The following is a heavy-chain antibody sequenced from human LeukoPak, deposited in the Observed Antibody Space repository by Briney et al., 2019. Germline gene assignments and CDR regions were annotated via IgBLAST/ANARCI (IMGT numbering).Heavy chain of an antibody. D-gene: IGHD2-2*02. Sequence: PGGSLRLSCAASGFTFSSYAMSWVRQAPGKGLEWVSSISSSSSYIYYADSVKGRFTISRDNAKNSLYLQMNSLRAEDTAVYYCARVNTPRWFDPWGQGTLVTVSS. V-gene: IGHV3-21*01. CDR2: ISSSSSYI. CDR3: ARVNTPRWFDP. CDR1: GFTFSSYA. J-gene: IGHJ5*02.